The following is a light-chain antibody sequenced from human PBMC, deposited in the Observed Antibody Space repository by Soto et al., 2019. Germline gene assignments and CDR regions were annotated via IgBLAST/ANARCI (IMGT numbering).Light chain of an antibody. Sequence: QSVLTQPPSASGSPGQSVTISCTGTSSDVGAYNYVSWYQQHAGKAPKLVIYEFTKRPSGVPDRFSGSKSANTASLTVSGLQAEDEADYYCSSFASSNTWVVGGGTKLTVL. V-gene: IGLV2-8*01. CDR3: SSFASSNTWV. CDR2: EFT. J-gene: IGLJ3*02. CDR1: SSDVGAYNY.